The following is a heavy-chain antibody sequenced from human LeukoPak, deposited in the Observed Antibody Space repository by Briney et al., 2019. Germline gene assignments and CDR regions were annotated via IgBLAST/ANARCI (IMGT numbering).Heavy chain of an antibody. J-gene: IGHJ4*02. CDR1: GYSFPTYW. CDR3: ARPPSRGYSSSFEY. CDR2: IYPDDPNI. V-gene: IGHV5-51*01. D-gene: IGHD2-2*03. Sequence: GESLKISCKGSGYSFPTYWIAWVRQMPGKGLEWMGIIYPDDPNIRYSPSFQGQVTISADKSISTAYLQWSSLKASDTAMYYCARPPSRGYSSSFEYWGQGTLVSVSS.